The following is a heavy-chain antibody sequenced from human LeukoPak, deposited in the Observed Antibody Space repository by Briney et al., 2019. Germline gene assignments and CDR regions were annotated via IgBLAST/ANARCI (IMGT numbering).Heavy chain of an antibody. Sequence: GASVKVSCKASGGTFSSYAINWVRQATGQGLEWMGWMNPNSGNTGYAQKFQGRVTMTRNTSISTAYMELSSLRSEDTAVYYCARHRDAFDIWGQGTMVTVSS. J-gene: IGHJ3*02. CDR3: ARHRDAFDI. CDR2: MNPNSGNT. V-gene: IGHV1-8*02. CDR1: GGTFSSYA. D-gene: IGHD1-14*01.